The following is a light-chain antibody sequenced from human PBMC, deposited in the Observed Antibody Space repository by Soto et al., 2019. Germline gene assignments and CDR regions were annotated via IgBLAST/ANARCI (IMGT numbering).Light chain of an antibody. J-gene: IGKJ1*01. CDR2: GAS. V-gene: IGKV3-20*01. Sequence: EIVLTQSPGTLSLSPGERATLSCRASQSASSSYLAWYQQKPGQAPRLLIYGASTRATGIPDRFSGSGSGTDFTLNISGLEPEDLAVYYCQQYGRVPWTFSKGTNADI. CDR3: QQYGRVPWT. CDR1: QSASSSY.